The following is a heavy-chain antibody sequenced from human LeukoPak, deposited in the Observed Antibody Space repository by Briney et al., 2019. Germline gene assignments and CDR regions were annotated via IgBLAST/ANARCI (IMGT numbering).Heavy chain of an antibody. CDR2: INPNSGGT. D-gene: IGHD1-26*01. CDR1: GYTFTCYY. CDR3: ARAHGSYYSWFDP. V-gene: IGHV1-2*02. Sequence: ASVKVSCKASGYTFTCYYMHWVRQAPGQGLEWMGWINPNSGGTNYAQKFQGRVTMTRDTSISTAYMELSRLRSGDTAVYYCARAHGSYYSWFDPWGQGTLVTVSS. J-gene: IGHJ5*02.